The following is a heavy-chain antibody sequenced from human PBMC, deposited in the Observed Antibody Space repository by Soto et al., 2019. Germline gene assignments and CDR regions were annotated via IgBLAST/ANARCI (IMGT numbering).Heavy chain of an antibody. CDR3: ARGYYNGDNCFDH. J-gene: IGHJ4*02. Sequence: PGGSLRLSCAASGFTFSSYGMHWVRQAPGKGLEWVAVISYDGSNKYYADSVKGRFTISRDNSKNTLYLQMSSLRAEDMAVYYCARGYYNGDNCFDHWGQGPLVTVSS. D-gene: IGHD3-10*01. V-gene: IGHV3-30*03. CDR2: ISYDGSNK. CDR1: GFTFSSYG.